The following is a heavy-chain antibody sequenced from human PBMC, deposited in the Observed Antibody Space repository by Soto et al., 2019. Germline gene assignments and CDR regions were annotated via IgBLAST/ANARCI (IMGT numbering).Heavy chain of an antibody. J-gene: IGHJ6*02. V-gene: IGHV4-30-4*01. CDR3: ARTNSPYQPGTYVDDNYGMDV. Sequence: SETLSLTCTVSGGSISSDAYFWTWIRQSPRKGLEWIGYIYYSGSTYYSPSLKSRVTISVDTSNNQFSLQLRSVTAADTAVYFCARTNSPYQPGTYVDDNYGMDVWGQGTTVTV. D-gene: IGHD2-2*01. CDR1: GGSISSDAYF. CDR2: IYYSGST.